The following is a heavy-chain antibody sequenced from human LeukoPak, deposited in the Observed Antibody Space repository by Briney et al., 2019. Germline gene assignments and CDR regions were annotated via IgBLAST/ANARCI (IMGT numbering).Heavy chain of an antibody. D-gene: IGHD6-13*01. J-gene: IGHJ6*02. CDR1: GFTFSSYA. CDR3: ARDLWSRSWAQNYYYYYGMDV. CDR2: ISYDGSNK. Sequence: GGSLRLSCAASGFTFSSYAMHWVRQAPGKGLEWVAVISYDGSNKYYADSVKGRFTISRDNSKNTPYLQMNSLRAEDTAVYYCARDLWSRSWAQNYYYYYGMDVWGQGTTVTVSS. V-gene: IGHV3-30*04.